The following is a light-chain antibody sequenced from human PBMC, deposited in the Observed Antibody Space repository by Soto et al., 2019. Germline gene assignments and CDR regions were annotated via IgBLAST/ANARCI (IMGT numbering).Light chain of an antibody. CDR1: QSVGSN. CDR2: GAS. CDR3: QKFNKWPWT. Sequence: EIVLTQSPVTLSLSPGARATLSCRASQSVGSNLACYQQKPGQAPRLLIYGASTRATGVPPRFSGSGSGTEFTLTISSLQSEDFAVYYCQKFNKWPWTFGQGTKVDIK. V-gene: IGKV3-15*01. J-gene: IGKJ1*01.